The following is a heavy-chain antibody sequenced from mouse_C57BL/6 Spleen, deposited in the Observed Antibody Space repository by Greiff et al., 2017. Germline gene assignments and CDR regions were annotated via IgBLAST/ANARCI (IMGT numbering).Heavy chain of an antibody. CDR1: GYAFSSSW. D-gene: IGHD2-5*01. CDR3: AREDDSNYYIDY. CDR2: IYPGDGAT. V-gene: IGHV1-82*01. Sequence: QVQLQQSGPELVKPGASVKISCKASGYAFSSSWMNWVKQRPGKGLEWIGRIYPGDGATNYNGKFKGKATLTADKSSSTAYMQLSSLPSEDSAVYSCAREDDSNYYIDYWGQGTTLTVSS. J-gene: IGHJ2*01.